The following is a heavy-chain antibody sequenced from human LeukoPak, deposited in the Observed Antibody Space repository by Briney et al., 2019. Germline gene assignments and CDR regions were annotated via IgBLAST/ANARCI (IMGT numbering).Heavy chain of an antibody. D-gene: IGHD2-2*01. Sequence: ASVKVSCKASGGTFSSYAISWVRQAPGQGLEWMGWISAYNGNTNYAQKLQGRVTMTTDTSTSTAYMELRSLRSDDTAVYYCARKRGGCSSTSCPPGYYYMDVWGKGTTVTVSS. CDR1: GGTFSSYA. CDR2: ISAYNGNT. V-gene: IGHV1-18*01. J-gene: IGHJ6*03. CDR3: ARKRGGCSSTSCPPGYYYMDV.